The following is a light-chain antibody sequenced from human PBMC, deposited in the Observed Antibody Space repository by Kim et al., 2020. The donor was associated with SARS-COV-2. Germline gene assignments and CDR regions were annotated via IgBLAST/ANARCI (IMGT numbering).Light chain of an antibody. J-gene: IGKJ1*01. CDR3: QQYDSSVWT. CDR1: QSVHGRF. Sequence: SPGEGSTLSCRASQSVHGRFLAWYPQKPGQAPRLLIYGAATRATGIPDRFSGSGSGTDFTLTISRLEPEDFAMYYCQQYDSSVWTFGQGTKVEIK. V-gene: IGKV3-20*01. CDR2: GAA.